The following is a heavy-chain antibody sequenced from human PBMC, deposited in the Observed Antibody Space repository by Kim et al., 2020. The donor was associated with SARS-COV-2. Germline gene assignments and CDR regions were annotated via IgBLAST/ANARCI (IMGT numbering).Heavy chain of an antibody. J-gene: IGHJ6*02. D-gene: IGHD6-19*01. CDR1: GFTFSSYA. CDR3: ARDLEMGAVALKGYYYYGMDV. Sequence: GGSLRLSCAASGFTFSSYAMHWVRQAPGKGLEWVAVISYDGSNKYYADSVKGRFTISRDNSKNTLYLQMNSLRAEDTAVYYCARDLEMGAVALKGYYYYGMDVWGQVTTVTVSS. V-gene: IGHV3-30-3*01. CDR2: ISYDGSNK.